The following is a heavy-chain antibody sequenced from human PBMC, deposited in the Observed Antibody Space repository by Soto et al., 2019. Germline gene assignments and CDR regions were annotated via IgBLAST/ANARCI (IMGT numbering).Heavy chain of an antibody. D-gene: IGHD3-9*01. CDR1: RGSFSSSSFY. J-gene: IGHJ2*01. Sequence: PSETLSLTCTVSRGSFSSSSFYWAWIRQPPGKGLEWIGIGYYSGTTYYNPSLKSRVTISADTSKNQFSLQLTSLTAADTAVYSCARHRLGGDYDTWPHYFDLWGRGTLVTVSS. V-gene: IGHV4-39*01. CDR3: ARHRLGGDYDTWPHYFDL. CDR2: GYYSGTT.